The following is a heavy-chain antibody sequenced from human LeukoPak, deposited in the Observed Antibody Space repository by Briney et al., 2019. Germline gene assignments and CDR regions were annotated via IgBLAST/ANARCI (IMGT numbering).Heavy chain of an antibody. CDR1: GGTFSSYT. V-gene: IGHV1-69*04. J-gene: IGHJ3*02. D-gene: IGHD5-24*01. CDR2: IIPILGIA. Sequence: SVKVSCKASGGTFSSYTISWVRQAPGQGLEWMGRIIPILGIATYAQKFQGRVTITADRSTSTAYMELSSLRSEDTAVYYCARDIREMATIIGHAFDIWGQGTMVTVSS. CDR3: ARDIREMATIIGHAFDI.